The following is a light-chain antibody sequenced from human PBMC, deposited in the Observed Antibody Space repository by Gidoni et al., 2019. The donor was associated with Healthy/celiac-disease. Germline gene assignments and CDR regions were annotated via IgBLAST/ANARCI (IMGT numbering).Light chain of an antibody. Sequence: QSVLTQPPPVSAAPGQKVTNSCSGRSSNIGNNYVSWYQQLPGTAPKLLIYDNNKRPSGIPDRFSGAKSGTSATLGITGLQTGDEADYYCGTWDSSLSARYVFGTGTKVTVL. CDR2: DNN. CDR1: SSNIGNNY. V-gene: IGLV1-51*01. CDR3: GTWDSSLSARYV. J-gene: IGLJ1*01.